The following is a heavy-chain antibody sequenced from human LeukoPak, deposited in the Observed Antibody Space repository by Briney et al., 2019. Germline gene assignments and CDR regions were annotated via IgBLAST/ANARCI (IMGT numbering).Heavy chain of an antibody. CDR3: AREKEYCGGDCSVFDY. CDR2: IGAHNGSP. CDR1: GYTFTTYP. V-gene: IGHV1-18*01. Sequence: GASVKVSCETSGYTFTTYPINWVRQAPGQGLEWMGWIGAHNGSPNYAQKLQGRVTMTRDTSTSTAYMELRNLRSDDTAVYYCAREKEYCGGDCSVFDYWGQGTLVTVSS. J-gene: IGHJ4*02. D-gene: IGHD2-21*02.